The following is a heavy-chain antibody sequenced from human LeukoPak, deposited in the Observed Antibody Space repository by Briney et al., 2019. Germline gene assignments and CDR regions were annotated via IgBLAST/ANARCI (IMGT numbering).Heavy chain of an antibody. D-gene: IGHD3-16*01. V-gene: IGHV1-46*01. CDR1: GYTFTSNY. J-gene: IGHJ4*02. CDR2: ISPSGGST. CDR3: ARVLRLGGLLDY. Sequence: ASVKVSCKAFGYTFTSNYMHWVRQAPGQGPEWMGVISPSGGSTTYAQKFQGRVTMTTDTSTSTAYMELRSLRSDDTAVYYCARVLRLGGLLDYWGQGTLVTVSS.